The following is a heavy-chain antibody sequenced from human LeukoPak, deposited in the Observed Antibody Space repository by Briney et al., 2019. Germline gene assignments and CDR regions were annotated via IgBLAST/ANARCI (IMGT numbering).Heavy chain of an antibody. CDR3: AKGRRIGGYSYGYEAFDI. CDR2: ISGSGGST. V-gene: IGHV3-23*01. Sequence: GGSLRLSCAASGFTFSSYAMSWVRQAPGKGLEWVSAISGSGGSTYYADSVKGRFTISRDNSKNTLYLQMNSLRAGDTAVYYCAKGRRIGGYSYGYEAFDIWGQGTMVTVSS. J-gene: IGHJ3*02. D-gene: IGHD5-18*01. CDR1: GFTFSSYA.